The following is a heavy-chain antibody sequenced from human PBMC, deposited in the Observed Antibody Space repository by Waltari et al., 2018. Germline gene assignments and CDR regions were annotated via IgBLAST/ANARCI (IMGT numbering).Heavy chain of an antibody. CDR3: FLGTLGELRGFDY. Sequence: QVQLVESGGGVVQPGGSLRLSCAASGFSFTSYGMHWVRQAPGKGLEWVAFIRYDGSKEYYADSVKGRFTISRDNPKNTLYLQMNSLRPEDTAVYYAFLGTLGELRGFDYWGQGTLVTVSS. CDR1: GFSFTSYG. J-gene: IGHJ4*02. D-gene: IGHD3-16*01. V-gene: IGHV3-30*02. CDR2: IRYDGSKE.